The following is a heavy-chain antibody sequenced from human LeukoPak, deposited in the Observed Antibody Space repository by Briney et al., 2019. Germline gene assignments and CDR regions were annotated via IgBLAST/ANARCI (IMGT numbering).Heavy chain of an antibody. J-gene: IGHJ6*02. CDR2: IYYSGST. CDR1: GGSISSSSYY. D-gene: IGHD3-10*01. CDR3: ARPRMRITMVRGVMRGMDV. Sequence: SETLSLTCTVSGGSISSSSYYWGWIRQPPGKGLEWIGSIYYSGSTNYNPSLKSRVTISVDTSKNQFSLKLSSVTAADTAVYYCARPRMRITMVRGVMRGMDVWGQGTTVTASS. V-gene: IGHV4-39*07.